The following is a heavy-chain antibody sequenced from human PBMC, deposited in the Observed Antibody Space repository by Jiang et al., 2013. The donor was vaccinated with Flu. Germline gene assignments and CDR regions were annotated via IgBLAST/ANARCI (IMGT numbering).Heavy chain of an antibody. J-gene: IGHJ4*01. D-gene: IGHD2-2*01. CDR1: GGSISSSSYY. CDR2: IYYSGST. Sequence: GPGLVKPSETLSLTCTVSGGSISSSSYYWGWIRQPPGKGLEWIGSIYYSGSTYYNPSLKSRVSISVDTSKNQFSLKLSSVTAADTAVYYCAKTSHCSSTSCYRYYFDY. V-gene: IGHV4-39*01. CDR3: AKTSHCSSTSCYRYYFDY.